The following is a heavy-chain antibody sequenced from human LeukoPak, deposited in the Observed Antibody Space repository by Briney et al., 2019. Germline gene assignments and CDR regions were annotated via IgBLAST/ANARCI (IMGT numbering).Heavy chain of an antibody. CDR2: ISGSGGST. CDR1: GFTFSSYA. CDR3: AKVVDTAMVTILSRWYYYYMDV. Sequence: GGSLRLSCAASGFTFSSYAMSWVRQAPGKGLEWVSAISGSGGSTYYADSVKGRFTISRDNSKNTLYLQMNSLRAEDTAVYYCAKVVDTAMVTILSRWYYYYMDVWGKGTTVTISS. J-gene: IGHJ6*03. D-gene: IGHD5-18*01. V-gene: IGHV3-23*01.